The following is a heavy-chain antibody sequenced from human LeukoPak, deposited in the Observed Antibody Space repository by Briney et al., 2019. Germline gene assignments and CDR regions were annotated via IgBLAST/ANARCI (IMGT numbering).Heavy chain of an antibody. D-gene: IGHD3-10*01. Sequence: SETLSLTCTVSGGSISSYYWSWIRQPPGKGLEWIGYIYYSGSTNYNPSLKSRVTISVDTSKNQFSLKLSSVTAADTAVYYCARNVRGVTENWLDPWGQGTLVTVSS. V-gene: IGHV4-59*01. CDR1: GGSISSYY. J-gene: IGHJ5*02. CDR2: IYYSGST. CDR3: ARNVRGVTENWLDP.